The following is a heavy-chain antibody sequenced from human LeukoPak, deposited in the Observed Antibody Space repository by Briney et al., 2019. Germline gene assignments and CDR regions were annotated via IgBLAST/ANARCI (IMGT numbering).Heavy chain of an antibody. Sequence: GGSLRLSCAASGFTFSRHWMHWFRQAPGKGLVWVSRINSDGRSTTSADSVKGRFTISRDNAKNTLYLQMNSLRTEDTAVYYCARDQLYCTGGICYFDYWGQGTLVTVSS. D-gene: IGHD2-8*02. J-gene: IGHJ4*02. CDR2: INSDGRST. V-gene: IGHV3-74*03. CDR3: ARDQLYCTGGICYFDY. CDR1: GFTFSRHW.